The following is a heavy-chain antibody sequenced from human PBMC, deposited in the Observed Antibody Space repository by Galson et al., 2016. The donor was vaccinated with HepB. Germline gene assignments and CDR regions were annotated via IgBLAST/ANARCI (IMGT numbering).Heavy chain of an antibody. V-gene: IGHV6-1*01. Sequence: CAISGDSVSSNSAAWNWIRQSPSRGLEWLGRTYYRSKWYNDYAESVKSRITINPDTSKHQFSLQLNSVTPEDTAVYYCARVVGRGVYDGRFDYWGQGILVTVSS. CDR2: TYYRSKWYN. D-gene: IGHD5/OR15-5a*01. CDR3: ARVVGRGVYDGRFDY. J-gene: IGHJ4*02. CDR1: GDSVSSNSAA.